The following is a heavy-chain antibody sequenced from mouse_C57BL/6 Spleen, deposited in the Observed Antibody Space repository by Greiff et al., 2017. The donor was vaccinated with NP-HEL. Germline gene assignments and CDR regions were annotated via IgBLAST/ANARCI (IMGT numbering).Heavy chain of an antibody. CDR3: ARHDGYGTWFAY. CDR2: ISSGGSYT. Sequence: EVQLQESGGDLVKPGGSLKLSCAASGFTFSSYGMSWVRQTPDKRLEWVATISSGGSYTYYPDSVKGRFTISRDNAKNTLYLQMSSLKSEDTAMYYCARHDGYGTWFAYWGQGTLVTVSA. CDR1: GFTFSSYG. V-gene: IGHV5-6*01. J-gene: IGHJ3*01. D-gene: IGHD1-1*01.